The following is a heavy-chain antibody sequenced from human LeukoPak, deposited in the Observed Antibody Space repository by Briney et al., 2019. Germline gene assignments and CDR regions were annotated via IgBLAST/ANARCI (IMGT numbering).Heavy chain of an antibody. J-gene: IGHJ4*02. D-gene: IGHD3-9*01. Sequence: GASVKASCKASGYTFTSYYMHWVRQAPGQGLEWMGWISAYNGNTNYAQKLQGRVTMTTDTSTSTAYMELRSLRSDDTAVYYCARHYDILTGFDYWGQGTLVTVSS. CDR1: GYTFTSYY. CDR3: ARHYDILTGFDY. V-gene: IGHV1-18*04. CDR2: ISAYNGNT.